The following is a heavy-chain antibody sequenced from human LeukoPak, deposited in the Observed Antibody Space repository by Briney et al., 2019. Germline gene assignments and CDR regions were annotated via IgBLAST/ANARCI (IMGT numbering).Heavy chain of an antibody. CDR3: ARSVTIAAAGRGYYYYYYMDV. D-gene: IGHD6-13*01. J-gene: IGHJ6*03. CDR2: IYYSGST. V-gene: IGHV4-59*01. Sequence: SETLSLTCTVSGGSISSYYWSWIRQPPGKGLEWIGYIYYSGSTNYNPSLKSRVTISVDTSKNQFSLKLSSVTAADTAVYYCARSVTIAAAGRGYYYYYYMDVWGKGTTVTVSS. CDR1: GGSISSYY.